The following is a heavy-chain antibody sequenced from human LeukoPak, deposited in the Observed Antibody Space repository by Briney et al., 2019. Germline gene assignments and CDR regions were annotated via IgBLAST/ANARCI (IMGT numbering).Heavy chain of an antibody. D-gene: IGHD5-18*01. CDR1: GGSISGWY. Sequence: SETLSLICTVSGGSISGWYWSWIRQPPGKGLEWIGYIYYSGSTNYNPSLKSRVTISVDTSKNQFSLKLSSVTAADTAVYYCARGGIQLWSPFDYWGQGTLVTVSS. CDR3: ARGGIQLWSPFDY. CDR2: IYYSGST. J-gene: IGHJ4*02. V-gene: IGHV4-59*01.